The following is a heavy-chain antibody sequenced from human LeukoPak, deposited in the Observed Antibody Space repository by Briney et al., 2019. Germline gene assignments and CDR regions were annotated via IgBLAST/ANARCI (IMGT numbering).Heavy chain of an antibody. CDR2: ISAYNGNT. D-gene: IGHD3-10*01. J-gene: IGHJ4*02. V-gene: IGHV1-18*01. CDR1: GYTFTSYG. Sequence: ASVKVSCKASGYTFTSYGISWVRQAPGQGLEWMGWISAYNGNTNYAQKLQGRVAMTTDTSTSTAYMELRSLRSDDTAVYYCARSDGSGSYYNGGDYWGQGTLATVSS. CDR3: ARSDGSGSYYNGGDY.